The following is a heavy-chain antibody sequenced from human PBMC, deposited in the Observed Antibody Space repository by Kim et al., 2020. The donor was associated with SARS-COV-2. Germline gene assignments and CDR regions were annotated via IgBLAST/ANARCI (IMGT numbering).Heavy chain of an antibody. CDR2: INHSGST. CDR3: ARALRPRGRGVIISGPSGFDP. CDR1: GGSFSGYY. J-gene: IGHJ5*02. Sequence: SETLSLTCAVYGGSFSGYYWSWIRQPPGKGLEWIGEINHSGSTNYNPSLKSRVTISVDTSKNQFSLKLSSVTAADTAVYYCARALRPRGRGVIISGPSGFDPWGQGTLVTVSS. V-gene: IGHV4-34*01. D-gene: IGHD3-10*01.